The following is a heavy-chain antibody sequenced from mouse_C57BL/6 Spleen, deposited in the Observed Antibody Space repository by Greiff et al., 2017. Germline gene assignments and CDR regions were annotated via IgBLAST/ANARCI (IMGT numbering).Heavy chain of an antibody. V-gene: IGHV1-18*01. Sequence: EVQLQESGPELVKPGASVKIPCKASGYTFTDYNMDWVKQSHGKSLEWIGDINPNNGGTIYNQKFKGQATLTVDKSSSTAYMELRSLTSEVTAVYYCARRVYINFRRTLYWYCDVWGTGTTVTVSS. D-gene: IGHD2-5*01. J-gene: IGHJ1*03. CDR2: INPNNGGT. CDR3: ARRVYINFRRTLYWYCDV. CDR1: GYTFTDYN.